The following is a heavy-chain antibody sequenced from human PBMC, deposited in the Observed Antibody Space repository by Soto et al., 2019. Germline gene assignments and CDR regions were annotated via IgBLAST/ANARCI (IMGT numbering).Heavy chain of an antibody. Sequence: QVQLVQSGAEVKKPGSSVKVSCKASGGTFSSYAISWVRQAPGQGLEWMGGIIPIFGTANYEQKFQGRVTITADKSTRTDYMELSSLRSEDTAVYYFARDSTFTPFSIVGEVPFDYWGQGTLVNVSS. CDR1: GGTFSSYA. CDR2: IIPIFGTA. J-gene: IGHJ4*02. V-gene: IGHV1-69*06. D-gene: IGHD1-26*01. CDR3: ARDSTFTPFSIVGEVPFDY.